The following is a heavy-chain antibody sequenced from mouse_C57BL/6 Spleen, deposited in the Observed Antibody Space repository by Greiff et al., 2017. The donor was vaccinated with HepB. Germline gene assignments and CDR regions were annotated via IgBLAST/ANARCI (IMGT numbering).Heavy chain of an antibody. CDR3: ARFYGSSPHWYFDV. CDR1: GFTFSSYG. V-gene: IGHV5-6*01. Sequence: DVHLVESGGDLVKPGGSLKLSCAASGFTFSSYGMSWVRQTPDKRLEWVATISSGGSYTYYPDSVKGRFTISRDNAKNTLYLQMSSLKSEDTAMYYCARFYGSSPHWYFDVWGTGTTVTVSS. CDR2: ISSGGSYT. D-gene: IGHD1-1*01. J-gene: IGHJ1*03.